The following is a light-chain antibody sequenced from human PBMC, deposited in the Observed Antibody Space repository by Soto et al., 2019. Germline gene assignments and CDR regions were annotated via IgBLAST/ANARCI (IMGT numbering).Light chain of an antibody. J-gene: IGKJ2*01. CDR3: QQRSNWPTAT. CDR2: DAS. Sequence: EIVLTQSPATLSLSPGERVTLSCRASQSISSYLAWYQQKHGQAPRLLIYDASNRATGIPARFSGSGSWTDFTLTISSLEPEDFAVYFCQQRSNWPTATFGQGTKLEIK. CDR1: QSISSY. V-gene: IGKV3-11*01.